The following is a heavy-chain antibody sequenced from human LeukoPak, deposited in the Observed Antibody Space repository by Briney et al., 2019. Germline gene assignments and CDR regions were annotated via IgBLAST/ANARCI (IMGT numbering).Heavy chain of an antibody. CDR3: AGGWFDP. CDR2: IRYDGSNK. J-gene: IGHJ5*02. D-gene: IGHD2-15*01. V-gene: IGHV3-30*02. CDR1: GFTFSSYA. Sequence: HPGGSLRLSCAASGFTFSSYAMSWVRQAPGKGLEWVAFIRYDGSNKYYADSVKGRFTISRDNSKNTLYLQMNSLRAEDTAVYYCAGGWFDPWGQGTLVTVSS.